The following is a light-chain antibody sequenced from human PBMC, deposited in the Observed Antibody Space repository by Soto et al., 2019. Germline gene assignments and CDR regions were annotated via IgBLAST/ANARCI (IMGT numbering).Light chain of an antibody. V-gene: IGKV1-39*01. Sequence: DIQMTQSPSSLSASIGDRVTITCRASQNINSHLNWYQQKSGKAPKVLVYAASRLQSGVPSRFSGSGSGTEFTLTTSSLEPEDFATYYCQQSHITTLFTFGKGTKLEIK. CDR3: QQSHITTLFT. CDR1: QNINSH. J-gene: IGKJ2*01. CDR2: AAS.